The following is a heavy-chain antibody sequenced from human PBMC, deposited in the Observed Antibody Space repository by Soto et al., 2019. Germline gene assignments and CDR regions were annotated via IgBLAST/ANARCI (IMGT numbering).Heavy chain of an antibody. D-gene: IGHD2-8*01. CDR1: GGSFSGYY. J-gene: IGHJ4*02. Sequence: PSETLSLTCAVYGGSFSGYYWSWIRQPPGKGLEWIGEINHSGSTNYNPSLKSRVTISVDTSKNQFSLKLSSVTAADTAVYYCALINRTFDYWGQGTLVTVSS. CDR2: INHSGST. V-gene: IGHV4-34*01. CDR3: ALINRTFDY.